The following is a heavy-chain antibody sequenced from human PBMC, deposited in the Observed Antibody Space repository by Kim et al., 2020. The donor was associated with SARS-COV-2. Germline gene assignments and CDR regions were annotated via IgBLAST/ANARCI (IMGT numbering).Heavy chain of an antibody. D-gene: IGHD3-9*01. CDR2: INTNTGNP. CDR1: GYTFTSYA. V-gene: IGHV7-4-1*02. CDR3: ARGCVLRYFDWLLSESWFDP. J-gene: IGHJ5*02. Sequence: ASVKVSCKASGYTFTSYAMHWVRQAPGQGLEWMGWINTNTGNPTYAQGFTGRFVFSLDTSVSTAYLQISSLKAEDTAVYYCARGCVLRYFDWLLSESWFDPWGQGNLVTVS.